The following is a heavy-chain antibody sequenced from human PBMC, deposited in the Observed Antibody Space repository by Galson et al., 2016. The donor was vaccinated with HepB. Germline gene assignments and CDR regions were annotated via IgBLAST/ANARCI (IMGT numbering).Heavy chain of an antibody. CDR1: GFTFSSSA. J-gene: IGHJ4*02. V-gene: IGHV3-30-3*01. CDR3: ASGPVYYGSLGGFDY. Sequence: SLRLSCAASGFTFSSSAMHWVRQAPGKGLEWVAVISFDGYNKYYPDSVKGRFTISRDNSRNTLDLQMNSLRTEDTALYYCASGPVYYGSLGGFDYWGQGTLVSVSS. D-gene: IGHD3-10*01. CDR2: ISFDGYNK.